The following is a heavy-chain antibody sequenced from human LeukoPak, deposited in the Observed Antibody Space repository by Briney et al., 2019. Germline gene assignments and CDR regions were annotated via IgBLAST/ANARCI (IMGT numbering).Heavy chain of an antibody. CDR1: GGSISSGNYY. J-gene: IGHJ4*02. CDR3: ASAYYYDSSGFMYFFDS. CDR2: IYTSGST. V-gene: IGHV4-61*02. D-gene: IGHD3-22*01. Sequence: SQTLSPTCTVSGGSISSGNYYWTWIRQPAGKGLEWIGRIYTSGSTNYSPSLKSRVTISVDTSKNQFSLKLSSVTAADTAVYYCASAYYYDSSGFMYFFDSWGQGTLVTVSS.